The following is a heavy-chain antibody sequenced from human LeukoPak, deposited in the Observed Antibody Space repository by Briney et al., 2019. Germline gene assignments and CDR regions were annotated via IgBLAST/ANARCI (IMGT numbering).Heavy chain of an antibody. V-gene: IGHV1-18*01. CDR3: ARDGITIFGVVTNNWFDP. Sequence: ASVKVSCKASGYTFTSYGISWVRQALGQGLEWMGWISAYNGNTNYAQKLQGRVTMTTDTSTSTAYMELRSLRSDDTAVYYCARDGITIFGVVTNNWFDPWGQGTLVTVSS. J-gene: IGHJ5*02. CDR1: GYTFTSYG. CDR2: ISAYNGNT. D-gene: IGHD3-3*01.